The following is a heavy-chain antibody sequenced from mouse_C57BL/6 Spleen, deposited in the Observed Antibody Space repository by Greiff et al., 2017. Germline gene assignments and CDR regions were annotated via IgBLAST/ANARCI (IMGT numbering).Heavy chain of an antibody. J-gene: IGHJ3*01. D-gene: IGHD2-4*01. V-gene: IGHV1-64*01. CDR1: GYTFTSYW. CDR3: ARPIYYDYDAFAY. CDR2: IHPNSGST. Sequence: VQLQQSGAELVKPGASVKLSCKASGYTFTSYWMHWVKQRPGQGLEWIGMIHPNSGSTNYNEKFKSKATLTVDKSSSTAYMQLSSLTSEDSAVYYCARPIYYDYDAFAYWGQGTLVTVSA.